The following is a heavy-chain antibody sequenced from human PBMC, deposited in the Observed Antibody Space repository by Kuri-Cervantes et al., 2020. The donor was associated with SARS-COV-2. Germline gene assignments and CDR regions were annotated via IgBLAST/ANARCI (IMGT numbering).Heavy chain of an antibody. D-gene: IGHD5-24*01. CDR3: ARSGPGAISREDGAFDI. V-gene: IGHV1-45*02. J-gene: IGHJ3*02. CDR2: ITPFNGNT. CDR1: GVSFDYRF. Sequence: SVKVSCKASGVSFDYRFLHWVRQAPGRALEWMGWITPFNGNTNYAQRFQDRVTITRDRSMSTAYMELSSLRFEDTAMYYCARSGPGAISREDGAFDIWGQGTRGTDSS.